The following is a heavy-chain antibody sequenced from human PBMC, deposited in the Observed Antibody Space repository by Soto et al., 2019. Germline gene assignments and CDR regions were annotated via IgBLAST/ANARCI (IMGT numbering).Heavy chain of an antibody. J-gene: IGHJ5*02. D-gene: IGHD6-19*01. V-gene: IGHV1-18*01. CDR3: TRGPRYNSGWYRDGFDP. CDR2: ISCHNGNT. CDR1: GYSFTDYG. Sequence: QVQIEQSGGEVRKPGASVKVSCKPSGYSFTDYGITWVRQAPGKGPEWMGWISCHNGNTSHAQKFQDRVTMSTETPKNTAYMELRSLRSDDTAVYYCTRGPRYNSGWYRDGFDPWGQGTLVTVSS.